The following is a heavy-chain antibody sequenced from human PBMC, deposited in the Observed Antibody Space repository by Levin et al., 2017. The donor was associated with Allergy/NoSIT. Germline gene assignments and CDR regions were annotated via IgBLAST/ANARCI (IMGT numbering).Heavy chain of an antibody. CDR3: AREIEAGWDY. CDR2: TYYRSKWYN. CDR1: GDSVSSNSAA. D-gene: IGHD6-19*01. V-gene: IGHV6-1*01. J-gene: IGHJ4*02. Sequence: ASETLSLTCAISGDSVSSNSAAWNWIRQSPSRGLEWLGRTYYRSKWYNEYALSVKSRITINADTSKNQFSLQLNFVTPEDTAVYYCAREIEAGWDYWGQGTLVTVSS.